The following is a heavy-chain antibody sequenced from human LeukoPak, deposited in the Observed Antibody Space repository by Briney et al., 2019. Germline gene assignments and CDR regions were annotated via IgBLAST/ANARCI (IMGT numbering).Heavy chain of an antibody. J-gene: IGHJ3*01. CDR2: IKRGGSKN. V-gene: IGHV3-7*03. Sequence: GGSLRLSCAASEFTFVSYWMTWVRQAPGKGLEWVANIKRGGSKNPFVDSVKGRFTISRGNAKNFLYLQMNSLRAEDTAVYFCARDSSPYCGDDCYFDAFDLWGQGTMVTVSS. D-gene: IGHD2-21*02. CDR3: ARDSSPYCGDDCYFDAFDL. CDR1: EFTFVSYW.